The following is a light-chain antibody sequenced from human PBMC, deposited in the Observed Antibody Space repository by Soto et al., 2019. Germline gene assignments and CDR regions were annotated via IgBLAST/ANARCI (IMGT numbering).Light chain of an antibody. J-gene: IGKJ1*01. CDR1: QSVSSSY. CDR3: QQYGSSPRT. CDR2: GAS. V-gene: IGKV3-20*01. Sequence: DIVLTQSPGTLSLSPGERATLSCKASQSVSSSYLAWYQQKAGQAPRLLIYGASSRATGIPDRFSGSWSGTDCTLTISRLEPEDVAVYYCQQYGSSPRTLGQGTKVDIK.